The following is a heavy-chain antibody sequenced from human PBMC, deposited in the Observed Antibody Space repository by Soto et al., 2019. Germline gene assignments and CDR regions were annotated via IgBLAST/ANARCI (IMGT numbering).Heavy chain of an antibody. Sequence: SETLSLTCAVSGYSISRGYYWGWIRQPPGKGLEWIGSIYHSGTTYHNPSLKSRVTISVDTSKNQFSLKLSSVTAADTAVYYCARSYDRVAYYPHSSYGMEVSGQATSVTVSS. CDR1: GYSISRGYY. CDR2: IYHSGTT. CDR3: ARSYDRVAYYPHSSYGMEV. V-gene: IGHV4-38-2*01. J-gene: IGHJ6*02. D-gene: IGHD3-22*01.